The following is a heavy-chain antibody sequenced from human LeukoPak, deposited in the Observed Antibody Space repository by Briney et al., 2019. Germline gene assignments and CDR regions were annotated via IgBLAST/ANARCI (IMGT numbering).Heavy chain of an antibody. D-gene: IGHD2-2*01. Sequence: EASVKVSRKASGYTLTGYYMHWVRQAPGQGRERMGWINPNSGGTNYAQKFQGRVTMTRVTPISTAYMKLSRLRSDDAAVYYCARDFSHYCSSTSCSESTWGQGTLVTVSS. CDR1: GYTLTGYY. CDR2: INPNSGGT. CDR3: ARDFSHYCSSTSCSEST. V-gene: IGHV1-2*02. J-gene: IGHJ5*02.